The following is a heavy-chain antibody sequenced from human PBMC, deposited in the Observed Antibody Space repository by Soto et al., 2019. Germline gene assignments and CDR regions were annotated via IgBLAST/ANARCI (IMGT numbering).Heavy chain of an antibody. J-gene: IGHJ3*02. CDR1: GGTFSSYT. Sequence: QVQLVQSGAEVKKPGSSVKVSCKASGGTFSSYTISWVRQAPGQGLEWMGRIIPILGIANYAQKFQGRVTISADKSPSTDYMELSSLRSEDTAVYYCAIYGSSGSEYRVEAFDIWGQGTMVTVFS. CDR2: IIPILGIA. V-gene: IGHV1-69*02. D-gene: IGHD3-22*01. CDR3: AIYGSSGSEYRVEAFDI.